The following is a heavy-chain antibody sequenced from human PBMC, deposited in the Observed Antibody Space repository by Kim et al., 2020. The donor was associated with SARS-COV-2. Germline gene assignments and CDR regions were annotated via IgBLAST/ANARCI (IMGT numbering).Heavy chain of an antibody. Sequence: SETLSLTCTVSGGSISSDYWNWIRQPPRKGLEWSGYINYSGITNSTPSLNSRVTISVDTSKNQFSLALSSVTAADTAVYYCARAGPEVYGWDGYAAFDTSGQGKMVTVSS. V-gene: IGHV4-59*01. CDR1: GGSISSDY. CDR3: ARAGPEVYGWDGYAAFDT. J-gene: IGHJ3*02. D-gene: IGHD2-8*02. CDR2: INYSGIT.